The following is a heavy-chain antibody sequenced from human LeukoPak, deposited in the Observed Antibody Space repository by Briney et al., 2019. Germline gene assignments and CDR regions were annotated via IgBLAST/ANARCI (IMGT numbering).Heavy chain of an antibody. D-gene: IGHD3-3*01. CDR3: AREAIFGVGGNWFDP. V-gene: IGHV4-4*07. CDR1: GCSISNYY. J-gene: IGHJ5*02. CDR2: ISTSGST. Sequence: SETLSLTCTVSGCSISNYYWSWIRQPAGKGLEWIGRISTSGSTNYNASLKSRVTISVDKSKNQLSLQLTSVTAADTAVYYCAREAIFGVGGNWFDPWGQGTLVTVSS.